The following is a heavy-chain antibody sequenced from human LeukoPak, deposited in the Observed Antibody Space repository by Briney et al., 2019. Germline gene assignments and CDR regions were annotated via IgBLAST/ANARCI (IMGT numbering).Heavy chain of an antibody. CDR1: GYTFTSYG. CDR2: IIPILGIA. CDR3: ARAGVGAGGFDY. J-gene: IGHJ4*02. Sequence: SVKVSCKASGYTFTSYGISWVRQAPGQGLEWMGRIIPILGIANYAQKFQGRVTITADKSTSTAYMELSSLRSEDTAVYYCARAGVGAGGFDYWGQGTLVTVSS. V-gene: IGHV1-69*04. D-gene: IGHD1-26*01.